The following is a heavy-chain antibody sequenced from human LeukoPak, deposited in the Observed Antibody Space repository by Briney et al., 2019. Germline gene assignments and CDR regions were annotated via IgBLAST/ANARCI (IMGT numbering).Heavy chain of an antibody. D-gene: IGHD4/OR15-4a*01. J-gene: IGHJ4*02. CDR3: ARDSSYGSNFDHFDY. CDR1: GFTFDRYS. CDR2: ISSSSSYI. V-gene: IGHV3-21*01. Sequence: SGGSLRLSCAASGFTFDRYSMNWVRQAPGKGLEWVSSISSSSSYIYYADSVKGRFTISRDNAKNSLYLQMNSLRAEDMAVYYCARDSSYGSNFDHFDYWGQGTLVTVSS.